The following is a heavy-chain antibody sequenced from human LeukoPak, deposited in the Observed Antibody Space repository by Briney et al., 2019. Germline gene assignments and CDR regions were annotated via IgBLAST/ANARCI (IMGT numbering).Heavy chain of an antibody. CDR3: ARASRSSSLGDY. CDR1: GGTFSSYA. J-gene: IGHJ4*02. V-gene: IGHV1-2*02. Sequence: GASVKVSCKASGGTFSSYAISWVRQAPGQGLEWMGWINPNSGGINYAQKFQGRVTMTRDTSISTAYMELSRLRSDDTAVYYCARASRSSSLGDYWGQGTLVTVPS. CDR2: INPNSGGI. D-gene: IGHD6-13*01.